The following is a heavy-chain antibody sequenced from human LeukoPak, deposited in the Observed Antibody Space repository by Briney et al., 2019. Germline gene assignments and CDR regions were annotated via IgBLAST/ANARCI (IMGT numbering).Heavy chain of an antibody. CDR3: AGHHPRNTVDF. CDR2: IYYSGST. D-gene: IGHD2/OR15-2a*01. Sequence: PSETLSLTCTVSGGSISSGGYYWSWIRQPPGKGLEWIGYIYYSGSTNYNPSLKSRVTMSVDTSKNQFSLKLSSVTAADTAVYYCAGHHPRNTVDFWGQGTLVTVSS. V-gene: IGHV4-61*08. J-gene: IGHJ4*02. CDR1: GGSISSGGYY.